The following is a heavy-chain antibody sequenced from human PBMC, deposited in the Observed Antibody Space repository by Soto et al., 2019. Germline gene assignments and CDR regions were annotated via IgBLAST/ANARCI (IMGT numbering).Heavy chain of an antibody. Sequence: PSETLSLTCDVSSDSIDSSTWWSWVRQPPGKGLEWIGEIYHSGTTNYNPTLTSRAAMSVDKSTKQFSPKLTSLTAADTAVYYCATSSWFSIDAWGQGTMVTVSS. CDR3: ATSSWFSIDA. J-gene: IGHJ3*01. D-gene: IGHD6-13*01. CDR1: SDSIDSSTW. CDR2: IYHSGTT. V-gene: IGHV4-4*02.